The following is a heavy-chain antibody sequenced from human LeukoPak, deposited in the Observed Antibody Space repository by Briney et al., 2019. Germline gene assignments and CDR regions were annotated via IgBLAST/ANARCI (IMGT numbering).Heavy chain of an antibody. J-gene: IGHJ5*02. Sequence: SETLSLTCAVYGGSFSGYYWGGVRQPPGKGREWVGEINHSGSTNYNPSLGSRVTISVDTSTNRFSLKLSSVTAADTAVYYCARSPSGRTGVTWFDPWGQGTLVTVSS. CDR3: ARSPSGRTGVTWFDP. V-gene: IGHV4-34*01. D-gene: IGHD3/OR15-3a*01. CDR2: INHSGST. CDR1: GGSFSGYY.